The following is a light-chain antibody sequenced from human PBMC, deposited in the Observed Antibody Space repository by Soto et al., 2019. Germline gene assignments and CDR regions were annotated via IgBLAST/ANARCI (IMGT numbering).Light chain of an antibody. V-gene: IGLV2-14*01. CDR2: EVT. CDR3: SSYTTTTTPLG. J-gene: IGLJ1*01. CDR1: NSDVGTYIY. Sequence: QSVLTQPASVSGSPGQSITISCTGTNSDVGTYIYVSWYQQRPGKAPKLLIYEVTTRPSGVSNRFSASKSGNTASLTISAPQAEDEADYYCSSYTTTTTPLGLGTGTKV.